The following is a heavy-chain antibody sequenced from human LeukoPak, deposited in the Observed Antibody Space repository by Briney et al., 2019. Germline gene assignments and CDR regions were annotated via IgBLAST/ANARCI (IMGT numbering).Heavy chain of an antibody. J-gene: IGHJ6*02. D-gene: IGHD4-17*01. CDR1: GGTFSSYA. CDR2: IIPIFGTA. CDR3: ASPYGDYVRGYYYGMDV. V-gene: IGHV1-69*13. Sequence: SVKVSCKASGGTFSSYAISWVRQVPGQGLEWMGGIIPIFGTANYAQKFQGRVTITADESTSTAYMELSSLRSEDTAVYYCASPYGDYVRGYYYGMDVWGQGTTVTVSS.